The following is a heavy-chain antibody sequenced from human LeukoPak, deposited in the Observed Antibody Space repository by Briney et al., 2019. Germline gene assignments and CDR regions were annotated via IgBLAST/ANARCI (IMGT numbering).Heavy chain of an antibody. D-gene: IGHD1-26*01. CDR1: GYTFTGYY. Sequence: GASVKVSCKASGYTFTGYYMHWVRQAPGQGLEWMGWINPNGGGTNYAQKFQGRVTMTRDTSISTAYMELSRLRSDDTAVYYCAREGPGSGSYSNYFDYWGQGTLVTVSS. J-gene: IGHJ4*02. CDR3: AREGPGSGSYSNYFDY. V-gene: IGHV1-2*02. CDR2: INPNGGGT.